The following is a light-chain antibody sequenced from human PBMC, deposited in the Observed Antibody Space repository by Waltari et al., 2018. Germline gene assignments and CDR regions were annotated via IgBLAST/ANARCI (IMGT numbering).Light chain of an antibody. J-gene: IGLJ3*02. CDR2: GAS. V-gene: IGLV1-47*02. Sequence: SVLTQPPSASGTPGQRVTISCSGSSSNIGSNYVYWYQQPPGPAPKLLIHGASTRAPGIPDRFSGSGSGTDFTLTISRLDPEDFAVYYCLQYGNSPRTFGQGTK. CDR1: SSNIGSNY. CDR3: LQYGNSPRT.